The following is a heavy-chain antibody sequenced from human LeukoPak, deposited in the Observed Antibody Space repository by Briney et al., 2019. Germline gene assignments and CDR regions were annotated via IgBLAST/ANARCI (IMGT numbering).Heavy chain of an antibody. CDR2: MNPNSGNT. J-gene: IGHJ6*02. D-gene: IGHD6-6*01. CDR1: GYTFTGYD. V-gene: IGHV1-8*01. Sequence: ASVKVSCKASGYTFTGYDINWVRQATGQGLEWMGWMNPNSGNTGYAQKFQGRVTMTRNTSISTAYMELSSLRSEDTAVYYCARGGYSSSRYYYYGMDVWGQGTTVTVSS. CDR3: ARGGYSSSRYYYYGMDV.